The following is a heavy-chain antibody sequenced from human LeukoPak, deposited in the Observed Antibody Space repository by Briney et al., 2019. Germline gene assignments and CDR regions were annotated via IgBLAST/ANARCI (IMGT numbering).Heavy chain of an antibody. CDR1: GYSISSGYY. Sequence: PSETLSLTCAVSGYSISSGYYWGWIRQPPGKGLEWIGSIYHSGSTYYNPSLKSRVTISVDTSKNQFSLKLSSVTAADTAVYYCARPLDLGYCSSTSCYAFDIWGQGTMVTVSS. CDR3: ARPLDLGYCSSTSCYAFDI. CDR2: IYHSGST. D-gene: IGHD2-2*01. V-gene: IGHV4-38-2*01. J-gene: IGHJ3*02.